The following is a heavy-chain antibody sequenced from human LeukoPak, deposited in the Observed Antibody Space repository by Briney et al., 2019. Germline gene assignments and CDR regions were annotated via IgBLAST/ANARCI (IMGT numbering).Heavy chain of an antibody. CDR2: IYYSGST. J-gene: IGHJ4*02. D-gene: IGHD4-17*01. CDR3: ARTGSTVTMLYPFDH. V-gene: IGHV4-59*01. Sequence: SETLSLTCTVSGGSIRSYYWGWIRQPPGKGLEWIGYIYYSGSTNYNPSLKSRVSISVDTSKNQFSLKLSSVTAADTAVYYCARTGSTVTMLYPFDHWGQGTLVTVSS. CDR1: GGSIRSYY.